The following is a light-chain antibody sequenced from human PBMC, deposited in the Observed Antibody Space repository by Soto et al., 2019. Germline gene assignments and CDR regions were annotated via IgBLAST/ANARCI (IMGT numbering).Light chain of an antibody. CDR3: CSYAGDYPFV. CDR1: SSDVGVYKY. V-gene: IGLV2-11*01. CDR2: DVI. Sequence: QSALIQPRSVSGSPGQSVTISCTGTSSDVGVYKYVSWYRQHPGKAPKLMIYDVITRPSGVPDRFSGSKSGNTASLTISGLHAEDEADYYCCSYAGDYPFVFGSGTKLTVL. J-gene: IGLJ1*01.